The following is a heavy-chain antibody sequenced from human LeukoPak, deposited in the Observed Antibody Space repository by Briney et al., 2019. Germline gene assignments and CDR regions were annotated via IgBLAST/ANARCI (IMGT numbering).Heavy chain of an antibody. J-gene: IGHJ4*02. Sequence: GGSLRLSRAASGFTLIRFWMGGVPHAPQRRQEWGASIKYDESEMHYGDSVKGRFNISRDNAKNSLYLQMNRLRAEDTAVYFCVRVTTNGYFDYWGEGSLVTVSS. CDR1: GFTLIRFW. V-gene: IGHV3-7*04. CDR2: IKYDESEM. CDR3: VRVTTNGYFDY. D-gene: IGHD1-1*01.